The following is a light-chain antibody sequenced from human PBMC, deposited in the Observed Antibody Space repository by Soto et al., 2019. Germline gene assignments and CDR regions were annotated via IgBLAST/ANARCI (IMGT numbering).Light chain of an antibody. CDR2: NVN. CDR1: NSDVGAYNY. V-gene: IGLV2-14*03. Sequence: SALTQPASVSGSPGQSITISCTGTNSDVGAYNYVSWYQQHPGKAPKVMIYNVNNRPSGVSNRFSGSKSGNTASLTISGLQAEDEADYYCSSYTSSTTVVFGGGTKLTVL. CDR3: SSYTSSTTVV. J-gene: IGLJ2*01.